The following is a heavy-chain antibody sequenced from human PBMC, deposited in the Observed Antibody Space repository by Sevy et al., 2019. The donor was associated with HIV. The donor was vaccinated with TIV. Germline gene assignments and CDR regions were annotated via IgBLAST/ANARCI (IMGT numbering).Heavy chain of an antibody. J-gene: IGHJ4*02. D-gene: IGHD6-13*01. CDR3: ARSISWYASFDY. V-gene: IGHV1-69*13. CDR1: GRTFNNYA. Sequence: ASVKVSCKASGRTFNNYAISWVRQAPGQGLEWMGGFIPMLGTAYYVQKFQDRVTITADESTSTAYMELSSLRSEDTAVYYCARSISWYASFDYWGQGTLVTVSS. CDR2: FIPMLGTA.